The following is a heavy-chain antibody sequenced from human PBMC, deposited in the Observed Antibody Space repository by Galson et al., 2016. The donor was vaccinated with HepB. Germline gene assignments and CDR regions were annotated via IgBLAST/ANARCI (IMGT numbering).Heavy chain of an antibody. Sequence: SLRLSCAASGFSFSTYGMNWVRQAPGKGLEWVAVISFDGTKQYYADSVKGRCSISRDNSNNMLYLQMNSLRVEDTAVYYCAKVLTGSRGLGVVDSWGQGTLVTVSS. CDR1: GFSFSTYG. D-gene: IGHD1-26*01. CDR3: AKVLTGSRGLGVVDS. J-gene: IGHJ5*01. V-gene: IGHV3-30*18. CDR2: ISFDGTKQ.